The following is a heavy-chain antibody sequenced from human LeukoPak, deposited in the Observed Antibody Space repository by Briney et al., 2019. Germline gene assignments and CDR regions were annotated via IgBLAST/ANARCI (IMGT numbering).Heavy chain of an antibody. D-gene: IGHD5-18*01. V-gene: IGHV3-13*01. J-gene: IGHJ4*02. CDR1: GLTLGGHD. CDR2: VSAGHHA. Sequence: GGSLRLSCTASGLTLGGHDMHWVRQTTGDGLEWVAAVSAGHHAFYAGSVRGRFTVSREDAKNSLFLQMNSLRAGDTAIYYCVREARGYHYTYFDYWGQGSLVTVSS. CDR3: VREARGYHYTYFDY.